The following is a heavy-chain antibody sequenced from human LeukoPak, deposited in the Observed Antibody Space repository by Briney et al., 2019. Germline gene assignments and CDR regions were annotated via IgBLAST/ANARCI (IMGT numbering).Heavy chain of an antibody. CDR1: GYTFTSYG. D-gene: IGHD3-16*02. J-gene: IGHJ4*02. V-gene: IGHV1-18*01. CDR3: ARDLTQYVWGSYRYHRAYYFDY. CDR2: ISAYNGNT. Sequence: ASVKVSCKASGYTFTSYGISWVRQAPGQGLEWMGWISAYNGNTNYAQKLQGRVTMTTDTSTSTAYMELRSLRSDDTAVYYRARDLTQYVWGSYRYHRAYYFDYWGQGTLVTVSS.